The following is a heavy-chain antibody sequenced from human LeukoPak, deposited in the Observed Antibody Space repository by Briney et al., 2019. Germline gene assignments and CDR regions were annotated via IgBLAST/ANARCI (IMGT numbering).Heavy chain of an antibody. V-gene: IGHV1-18*01. D-gene: IGHD6-19*01. CDR2: ISAYNGNT. Sequence: ASVKVSCKASGYTFTSYGISWVRQAPGQGLEWMGWISAYNGNTNYAQKLQGRVTMTTDTSTSTAYMELRSLRSDDTAVYYCARCTEYSRGWDGESGYYYYCMGGWRKGTRVTVS. CDR1: GYTFTSYG. J-gene: IGHJ6*03. CDR3: ARCTEYSRGWDGESGYYYYCMGG.